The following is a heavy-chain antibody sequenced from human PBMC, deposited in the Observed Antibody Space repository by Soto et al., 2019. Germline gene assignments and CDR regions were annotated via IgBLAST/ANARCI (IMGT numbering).Heavy chain of an antibody. V-gene: IGHV3-11*01. CDR3: ARRRYGSGSNDF. D-gene: IGHD3-10*01. Sequence: QVQLVESGGGLVKPGGSLRLSCAASGFTFSDYYMTWIRQAPGRGLEWVSHISSSGSSIDYGASVRGRFTISRDNAKKSPYLQMTSLRAEDPAVYYCARRRYGSGSNDFWGQGTLVTVSS. CDR1: GFTFSDYY. J-gene: IGHJ4*02. CDR2: ISSSGSSI.